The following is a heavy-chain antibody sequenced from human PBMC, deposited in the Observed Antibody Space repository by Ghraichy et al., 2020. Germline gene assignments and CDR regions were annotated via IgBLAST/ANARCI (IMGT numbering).Heavy chain of an antibody. J-gene: IGHJ6*02. CDR3: ARDLRDGYYYYYGMDV. CDR1: GFTFSSYG. CDR2: ISYDGSNK. V-gene: IGHV3-30*03. Sequence: GESLNISCAASGFTFSSYGMHWVRQAPGKGLEWVAVISYDGSNKYYADSVKGRFTISRDNSKNTLYLQMNSLRAEDTAVYYCARDLRDGYYYYYGMDVWGQGTTVTVSS. D-gene: IGHD5-24*01.